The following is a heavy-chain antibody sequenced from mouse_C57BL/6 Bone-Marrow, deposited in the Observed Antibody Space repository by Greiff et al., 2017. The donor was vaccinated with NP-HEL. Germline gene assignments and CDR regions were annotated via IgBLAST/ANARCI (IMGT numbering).Heavy chain of an antibody. CDR1: GYTFTSYW. D-gene: IGHD2-1*01. J-gene: IGHJ3*01. Sequence: QVQLQQPGAELVKPGASVKLSCKASGYTFTSYWMHWVKQRPGQGLEWIGMIHPNSGSTTYNEQFTGQATLTVDKSSSTAYMQLSSRTSEDCAVYYCAKGGIYYGNCGFAYWGQGTLVTVS. CDR2: IHPNSGST. CDR3: AKGGIYYGNCGFAY. V-gene: IGHV1-64*01.